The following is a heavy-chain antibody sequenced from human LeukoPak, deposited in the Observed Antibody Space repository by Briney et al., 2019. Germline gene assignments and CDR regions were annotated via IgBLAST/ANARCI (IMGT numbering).Heavy chain of an antibody. J-gene: IGHJ4*02. CDR1: GGSISSYY. CDR2: IYYSGST. V-gene: IGHV4-59*08. D-gene: IGHD2-8*01. Sequence: SETLSLTCTVSGGSISSYYWSWIRQPPGKGLEWIGYIYYSGSTNYNPSLKSRVTISVDTSKNQFSLKLSSVTAADTAVSYCARSNAAPFDYWGQGTLVIVSS. CDR3: ARSNAAPFDY.